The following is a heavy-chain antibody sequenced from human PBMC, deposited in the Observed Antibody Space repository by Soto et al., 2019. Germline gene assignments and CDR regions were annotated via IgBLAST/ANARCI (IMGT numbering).Heavy chain of an antibody. D-gene: IGHD3-9*01. J-gene: IGHJ6*03. CDR1: GFTFSSYS. CDR3: ARGPPQDILTALYYYYMDV. CDR2: ISSSSSYI. V-gene: IGHV3-21*01. Sequence: GGSLRLSCAASGFTFSSYSMNWVRQAPGKGLEWVSSISSSSSYIYYADSVKGRFTISRDNAKNSLYLQMNSLRAEDTAVYYCARGPPQDILTALYYYYMDVWGKGTTVTVSS.